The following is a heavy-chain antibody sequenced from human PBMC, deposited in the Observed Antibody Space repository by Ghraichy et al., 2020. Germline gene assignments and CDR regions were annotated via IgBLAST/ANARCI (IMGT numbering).Heavy chain of an antibody. CDR3: ARDSVSSLE. D-gene: IGHD6-6*01. Sequence: GGSLRLSCAASGFTFSSYAMHWVRQAPGKGLEWVAVISYDGSNKYYADSVKGRFTISRDNSKNTLYLQMNSLRAEDTAVYYCARDSVSSLEWGQGTLVTVSS. CDR1: GFTFSSYA. J-gene: IGHJ4*02. V-gene: IGHV3-30-3*01. CDR2: ISYDGSNK.